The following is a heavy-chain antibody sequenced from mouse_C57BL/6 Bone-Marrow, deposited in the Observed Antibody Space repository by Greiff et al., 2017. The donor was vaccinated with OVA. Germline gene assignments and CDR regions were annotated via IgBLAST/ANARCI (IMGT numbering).Heavy chain of an antibody. CDR2: IWRGGST. V-gene: IGHV2-5*01. Sequence: VQLQESGPGLVQPSQCLSITCTVSGFSLTSYGVHWVRQSPGKGLEWLGVIWRGGSTDYNAAIMSRLSITKVNSKSPVFSQMISLQAVDTAIYYCAPGSRYGFWYFDVWGTGTTVTVSS. CDR3: APGSRYGFWYFDV. CDR1: GFSLTSYG. D-gene: IGHD1-1*01. J-gene: IGHJ1*03.